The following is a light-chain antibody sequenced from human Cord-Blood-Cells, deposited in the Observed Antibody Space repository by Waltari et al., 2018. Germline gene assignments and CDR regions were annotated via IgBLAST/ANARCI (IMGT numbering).Light chain of an antibody. Sequence: QMTQSPSSLSASVGDRVTITCQASQDISNYLNWYKQKPGKAPKLLIYDASNLETGVPSRFSGSGSGTDFTFTISSLQPEDIATYYCQQYDNLPLTFGGGTKVEIK. J-gene: IGKJ4*01. CDR2: DAS. CDR1: QDISNY. CDR3: QQYDNLPLT. V-gene: IGKV1-33*01.